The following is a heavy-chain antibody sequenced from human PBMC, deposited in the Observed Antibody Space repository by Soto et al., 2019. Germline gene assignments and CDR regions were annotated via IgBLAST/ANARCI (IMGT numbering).Heavy chain of an antibody. CDR3: ATGFRNSWAFDS. CDR1: GFSFSTYG. CDR2: ISNDGSNK. J-gene: IGHJ4*02. Sequence: QVHLVESGGGVVQPGRSLRLSCAASGFSFSTYGMHWVRQAPGKGLEWVAFISNDGSNKYYADSVKGRFTISRDNSKNTLYLQMNSLRAEDTAVYYCATGFRNSWAFDSWGQGTLVTVSS. V-gene: IGHV3-30*03. D-gene: IGHD1-7*01.